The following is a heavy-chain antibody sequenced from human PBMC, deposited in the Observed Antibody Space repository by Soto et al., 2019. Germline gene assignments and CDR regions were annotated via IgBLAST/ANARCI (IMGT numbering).Heavy chain of an antibody. CDR1: GFTFSSYG. J-gene: IGHJ4*02. CDR2: IWYDGSNK. Sequence: PGGSLRLSCAASGFTFSSYGMHWVRQAPGKGLEWVAVIWYDGSNKYYADSVKGRFTISGDNSKNTLYLQMNSLRAEDTAVYYCARDGSGSYYHFDYWGQGTLVTVSS. CDR3: ARDGSGSYYHFDY. V-gene: IGHV3-33*01. D-gene: IGHD3-10*01.